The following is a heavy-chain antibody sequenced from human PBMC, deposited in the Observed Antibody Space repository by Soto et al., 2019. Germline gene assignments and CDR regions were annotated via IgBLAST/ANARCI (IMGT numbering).Heavy chain of an antibody. CDR2: ISSNVDYI. Sequence: EVQLVESGGGLVKPGGSLRLSCAASGFTFSTYSINWVRQAPRKGLEWVASISSNVDYIYYADSVKGRFTISRDNAQNSLFLQMNSLRAEDTAVYFCARDSRNRQEGMDVWGHGTTVTVSS. V-gene: IGHV3-21*02. CDR3: ARDSRNRQEGMDV. CDR1: GFTFSTYS. J-gene: IGHJ6*02.